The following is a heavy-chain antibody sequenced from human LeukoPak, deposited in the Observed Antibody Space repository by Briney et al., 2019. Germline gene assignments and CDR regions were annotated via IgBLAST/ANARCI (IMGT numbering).Heavy chain of an antibody. D-gene: IGHD2-8*02. Sequence: SGPVLVKPTKTLTLTCTVSGFSLTNAGLGVSWIRQPPGNALEWLAHIFSNDEKSYRTSLKSRLTISKDTSKSQVVLIMTNMDPVDTATYYCARALLVDYNFDYWGQGTLVTVSS. CDR1: GFSLTNAGLG. CDR3: ARALLVDYNFDY. CDR2: IFSNDEK. J-gene: IGHJ4*02. V-gene: IGHV2-26*01.